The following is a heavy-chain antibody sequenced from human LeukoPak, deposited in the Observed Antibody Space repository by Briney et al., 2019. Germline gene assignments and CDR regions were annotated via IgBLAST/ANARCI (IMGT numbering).Heavy chain of an antibody. V-gene: IGHV1-69*13. CDR3: ARERGLKPPYYYYGMDV. CDR2: IIPIFGTA. J-gene: IGHJ6*02. CDR1: GGTFSSYA. D-gene: IGHD3-10*01. Sequence: SVKVSCKASGGTFSSYAISWGRQAPGEGVGWMGGIIPIFGTANYAQKFQGRVTITADESTSTVYMDLRSLRYEDTAVYYCARERGLKPPYYYYGMDVWGQGTTVIVPS.